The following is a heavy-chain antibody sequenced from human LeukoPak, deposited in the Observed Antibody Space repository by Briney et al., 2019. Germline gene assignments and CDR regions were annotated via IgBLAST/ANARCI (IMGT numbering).Heavy chain of an antibody. V-gene: IGHV1-2*02. CDR1: GYTFTGYY. D-gene: IGHD4-17*01. Sequence: ASVKVSCKASGYTFTGYYMHWVRQAPGQGLEWMGWINPNSGGTNYAQKFQGRVTMTRDTSISTAYMELSRLRSDDTAVYYCARERDYGDYVGRFDPWGQGTLVTVSS. CDR2: INPNSGGT. CDR3: ARERDYGDYVGRFDP. J-gene: IGHJ5*02.